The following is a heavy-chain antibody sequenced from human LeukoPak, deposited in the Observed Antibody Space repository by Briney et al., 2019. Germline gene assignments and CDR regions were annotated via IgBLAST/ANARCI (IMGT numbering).Heavy chain of an antibody. J-gene: IGHJ3*02. Sequence: SETLSLTCTVSGGSISSYYWSWIRQPPGKGLEWLAYIYYSGSTNYNPSLKSRVTISVDTSKNQFSLKLSSVTAADTAVYYCARVGTVDPLYDADAFDIWGRGTTVTVSS. CDR2: IYYSGST. V-gene: IGHV4-59*12. CDR3: ARVGTVDPLYDADAFDI. CDR1: GGSISSYY. D-gene: IGHD3-3*01.